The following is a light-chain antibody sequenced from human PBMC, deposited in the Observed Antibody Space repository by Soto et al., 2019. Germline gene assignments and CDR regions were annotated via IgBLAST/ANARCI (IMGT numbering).Light chain of an antibody. J-gene: IGLJ1*01. CDR2: DVS. Sequence: QSVLTQPRSVSGSPGQSVTISCTGTSSDVGGYNYVSWYQQHPGKAPKLMIFDVSKRPSGVPDRFSGSKSANTASLTISGLQAEDEADYYCCSYAGSYTYVFGNGTKVT. CDR1: SSDVGGYNY. V-gene: IGLV2-11*01. CDR3: CSYAGSYTYV.